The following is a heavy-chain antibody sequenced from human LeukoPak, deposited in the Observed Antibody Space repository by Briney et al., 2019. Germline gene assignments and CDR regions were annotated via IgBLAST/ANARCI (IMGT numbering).Heavy chain of an antibody. D-gene: IGHD1-26*01. Sequence: GGSLRLSCAASGFTFSSYSMNWVRQAPGKGLEWVSYISSSSSTIYYADSVKGRLTISRDNAKNSLYLQMNSLRAEDTAVYYCARSGSYSPADYWGQGTLVTVSS. CDR3: ARSGSYSPADY. J-gene: IGHJ4*02. V-gene: IGHV3-48*04. CDR1: GFTFSSYS. CDR2: ISSSSSTI.